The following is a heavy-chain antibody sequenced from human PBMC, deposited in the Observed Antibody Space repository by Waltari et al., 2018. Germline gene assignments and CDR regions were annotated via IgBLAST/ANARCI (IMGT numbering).Heavy chain of an antibody. V-gene: IGHV4-34*02. CDR3: AQGSSWYDP. CDR2: INTGGYT. Sequence: QLQLQQRGAGLLKPSETLSLTCSLHGGSLSGYFWNWIRQPPGKGLEWIGQINTGGYTTYNPSLKNRVTMSVDKSKNEFSLNLTSVTAADTAVYYCAQGSSWYDPWGQGTLVIVSS. CDR1: GGSLSGYF. J-gene: IGHJ5*02.